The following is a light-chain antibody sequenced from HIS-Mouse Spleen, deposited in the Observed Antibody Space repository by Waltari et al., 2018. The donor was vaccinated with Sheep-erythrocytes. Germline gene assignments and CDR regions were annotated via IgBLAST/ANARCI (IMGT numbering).Light chain of an antibody. Sequence: QSALTQPRSVSGSPGQSVTISCTGTSSDVGGYNYVSWYQQHPGKAPQLMIDDVSKRPSGVPDRFSGSKSGHTASLTISGLQAEDEADYYCCSYAGSYNHVFATGTKVTVL. CDR1: SSDVGGYNY. CDR3: CSYAGSYNHV. J-gene: IGLJ1*01. V-gene: IGLV2-11*01. CDR2: DVS.